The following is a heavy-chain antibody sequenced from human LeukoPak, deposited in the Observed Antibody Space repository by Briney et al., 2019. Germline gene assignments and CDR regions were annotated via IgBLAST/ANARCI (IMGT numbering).Heavy chain of an antibody. J-gene: IGHJ4*02. D-gene: IGHD3-22*01. CDR3: ARVRSGYHFDY. Sequence: GGSLRLSCAASGFTFSSYSMNWVRQAPGRGLEWVSYISSSGGTIYYADSVKGRFTISRDNAKNSLYLQMNSLRAEDTAVYYCARVRSGYHFDYWGQGTLVTVSS. CDR1: GFTFSSYS. CDR2: ISSSGGTI. V-gene: IGHV3-48*04.